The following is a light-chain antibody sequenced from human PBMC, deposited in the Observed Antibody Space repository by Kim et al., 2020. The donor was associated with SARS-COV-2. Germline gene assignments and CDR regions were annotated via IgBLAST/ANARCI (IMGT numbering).Light chain of an antibody. CDR3: QQYYSTPLT. V-gene: IGKV4-1*01. J-gene: IGKJ4*01. CDR2: WAS. Sequence: ATINCKSSQSVFHSPINENYLAWYQQKPGQPPKLLIYWASNRKSGVPDRFRGSGSGTDFTLTITNLRAEDVAVYYCQQYYSTPLTFGGGTKVDIK. CDR1: QSVFHSPINENY.